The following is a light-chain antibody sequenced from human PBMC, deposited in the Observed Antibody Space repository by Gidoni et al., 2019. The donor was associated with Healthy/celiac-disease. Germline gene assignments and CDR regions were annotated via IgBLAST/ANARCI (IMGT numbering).Light chain of an antibody. CDR1: SSVVGGYNY. CDR3: SSYTSSSTLV. CDR2: EVS. J-gene: IGLJ2*01. V-gene: IGLV2-14*01. Sequence: QSALTQPASVSGSPGQSITISCTGTSSVVGGYNYVSWYQQHPGKAPKLMIYEVSNRHSGVSNRFSGSKSGNTASLTISGLQAEDEADYYCSSYTSSSTLVFGGGTKLTVL.